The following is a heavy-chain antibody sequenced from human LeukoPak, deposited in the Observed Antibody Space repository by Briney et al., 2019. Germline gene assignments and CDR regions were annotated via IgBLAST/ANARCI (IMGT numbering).Heavy chain of an antibody. CDR1: GGSISSGGYY. V-gene: IGHV4-31*03. D-gene: IGHD3-22*01. Sequence: PSETLSLTCTVSGGSISSGGYYWSWIRQYPGKGLEWIGYIYYSGSTYYNPSLKSRVTISVDTSKNQFSLKLSSVTAADTAVYYCARVWSSGYYYTSHWFDPWGQGTLVTVSS. J-gene: IGHJ5*02. CDR2: IYYSGST. CDR3: ARVWSSGYYYTSHWFDP.